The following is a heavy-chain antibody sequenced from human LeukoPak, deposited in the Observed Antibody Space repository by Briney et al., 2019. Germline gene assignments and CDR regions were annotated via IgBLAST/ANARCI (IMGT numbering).Heavy chain of an antibody. CDR2: IYTGGST. J-gene: IGHJ4*02. D-gene: IGHD2-8*01. V-gene: IGHV3-66*01. CDR1: GFTVSTNY. CDR3: ARTPYCTNGVCYTSSYFDY. Sequence: GRSLRLSCAASGFTVSTNYMSWVRQAPGKGLEWVSIIYTGGSTYSADSVKGRFTISRDKSKNTLYLQMNSLRAEDTAVYYCARTPYCTNGVCYTSSYFDYWGQGTLVTVSA.